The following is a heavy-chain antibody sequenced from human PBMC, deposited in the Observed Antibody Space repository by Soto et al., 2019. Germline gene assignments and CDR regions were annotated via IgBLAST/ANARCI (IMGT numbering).Heavy chain of an antibody. CDR3: ARLPNFIAAADGAY. V-gene: IGHV4-4*02. CDR1: GGSISSSNW. Sequence: SETLSLTCAVSGGSISSSNWWSWVRQPPGKGLEWIGEIYHSGSTNYNPSLKSRVTISVDKSKNQFSLKLSSVTAADTAVYYCARLPNFIAAADGAYWGQGTLVTVSS. D-gene: IGHD6-13*01. CDR2: IYHSGST. J-gene: IGHJ4*02.